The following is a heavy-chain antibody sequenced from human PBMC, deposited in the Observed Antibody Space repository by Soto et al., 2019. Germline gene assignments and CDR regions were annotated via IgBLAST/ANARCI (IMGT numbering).Heavy chain of an antibody. J-gene: IGHJ6*02. CDR3: ARGRYIVVVPATNYYYYGMDV. Sequence: SQTLSLTCAISGDSVSSNSAAWNWIRQSPSRGLEWLGRTYYRSKWYNDYAVSVKSRITINPDTSKNQFSLQLNSVTPEDTAVYYCARGRYIVVVPATNYYYYGMDVWGQGTTVTVSS. V-gene: IGHV6-1*01. CDR2: TYYRSKWYN. D-gene: IGHD2-2*01. CDR1: GDSVSSNSAA.